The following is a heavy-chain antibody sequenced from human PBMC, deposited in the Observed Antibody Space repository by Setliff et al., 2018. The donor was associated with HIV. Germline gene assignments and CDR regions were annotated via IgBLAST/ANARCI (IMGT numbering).Heavy chain of an antibody. D-gene: IGHD6-6*01. CDR3: ARTIASRPKYYYYAVDF. CDR2: IYPDDSDT. V-gene: IGHV5-51*01. Sequence: GESLKISCKGSGYSFTSYWVAWVRQMPGKGLEWMGIIYPDDSDTRYSPSFQDQVTISVDKSISTAYLQWSSLKASDTAMYYCARTIASRPKYYYYAVDFWGQGTTVTVSS. CDR1: GYSFTSYW. J-gene: IGHJ6*02.